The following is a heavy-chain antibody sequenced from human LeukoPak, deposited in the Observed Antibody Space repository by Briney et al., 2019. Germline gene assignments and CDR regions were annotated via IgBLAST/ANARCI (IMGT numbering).Heavy chain of an antibody. CDR1: GGSFSGYY. Sequence: PSETLSLTCAVYGGSFSGYYWSWIRQPPGKGLEWIGEINHSGSTNYNPSLKSRVTISVDTSKNQFSLKLSSVTAADTAVYYCARDGGWGRNNWFDPWGQGTLVTVSS. D-gene: IGHD2-15*01. CDR3: ARDGGWGRNNWFDP. V-gene: IGHV4-34*01. J-gene: IGHJ5*02. CDR2: INHSGST.